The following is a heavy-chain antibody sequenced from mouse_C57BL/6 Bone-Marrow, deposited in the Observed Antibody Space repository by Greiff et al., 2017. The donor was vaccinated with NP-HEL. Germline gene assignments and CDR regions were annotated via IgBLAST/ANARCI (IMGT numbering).Heavy chain of an antibody. Sequence: EVQVVESGGGLVQPGGSLKLSCAASGFTFSDYYMYWVRQTPEKRLEWVAYISNGGGSTYYPDTVKGRFTISRDNAKNTLYLQMSRLKSEDTAMYYCARGSYDEYDWDYAMDYWGQGTSVTVSS. CDR1: GFTFSDYY. J-gene: IGHJ4*01. V-gene: IGHV5-12*01. D-gene: IGHD2-4*01. CDR3: ARGSYDEYDWDYAMDY. CDR2: ISNGGGST.